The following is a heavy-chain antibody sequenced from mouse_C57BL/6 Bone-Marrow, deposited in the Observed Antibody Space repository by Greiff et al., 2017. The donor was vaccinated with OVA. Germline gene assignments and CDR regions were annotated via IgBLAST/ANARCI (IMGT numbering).Heavy chain of an antibody. V-gene: IGHV1-22*01. CDR2: INPNNGGT. Sequence: EVQLQQSGPELVKPGASVKMSCKASGYTFTDYNMHWVKQSHGKSLEWIGYINPNNGGTSYNPKFKGKATLTVNKSSSTAYMELRSLTSEDSAVYYCAEGYGSSYGYFDVWGTGTTVTVSS. D-gene: IGHD1-1*01. CDR3: AEGYGSSYGYFDV. J-gene: IGHJ1*03. CDR1: GYTFTDYN.